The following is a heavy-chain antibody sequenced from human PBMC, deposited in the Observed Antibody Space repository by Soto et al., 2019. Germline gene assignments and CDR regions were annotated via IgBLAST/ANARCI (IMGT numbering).Heavy chain of an antibody. V-gene: IGHV3-7*04. J-gene: IGHJ4*02. CDR3: ARGGVLGGRLEY. Sequence: EVQLVESGGGLVQPGGSLRVSCAASGFTFSDYWMTWVRQAPEKGLEWVASIRQDGREKSYVDPVKGRFTISRDNAKNALYLQMSSLGGDDAAVYYCARGGVLGGRLEYWGQGSLVTVSS. D-gene: IGHD3-16*01. CDR1: GFTFSDYW. CDR2: IRQDGREK.